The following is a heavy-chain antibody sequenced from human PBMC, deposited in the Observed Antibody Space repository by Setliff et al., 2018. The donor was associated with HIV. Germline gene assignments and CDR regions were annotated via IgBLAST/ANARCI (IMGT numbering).Heavy chain of an antibody. Sequence: SETLSLTCAVSGDSISNNNWWSWVRQPPGKGLEWIGNIHYGGFFWYSPSLKSRVTISVDTSKNQFSLKLSSVTAADTAVYYCARPALGIGGGSRFDNWGQGTRVTVSS. CDR1: GDSISNNNW. J-gene: IGHJ4*02. CDR2: IHYGGFF. CDR3: ARPALGIGGGSRFDN. V-gene: IGHV4-4*02. D-gene: IGHD3-10*01.